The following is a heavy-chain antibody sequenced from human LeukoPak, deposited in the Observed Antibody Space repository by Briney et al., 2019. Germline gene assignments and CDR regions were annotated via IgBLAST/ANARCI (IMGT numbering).Heavy chain of an antibody. CDR3: AKDRKYCSTTSCPYYFDY. D-gene: IGHD2-2*01. V-gene: IGHV3-53*01. J-gene: IGHJ4*02. CDR2: IYSGGNT. CDR1: GITVSSNY. Sequence: GGSLRLSCAASGITVSSNYMSWVRQAPGKGLEWVSVIYSGGNTYYADSVKGRFTISRDTSKNTLYLQMNSLRAEDTAVYYCAKDRKYCSTTSCPYYFDYWGQGTLVTVSS.